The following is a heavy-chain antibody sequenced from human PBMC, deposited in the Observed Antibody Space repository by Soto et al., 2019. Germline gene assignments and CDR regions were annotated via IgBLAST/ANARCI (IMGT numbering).Heavy chain of an antibody. V-gene: IGHV4-61*01. J-gene: IGHJ4*02. Sequence: PSETLSLTCTVFGGSVSSGSYYWSWIRQPPGKGLEWIGYIYYSVSTNYNPSLKSRVTISVDTSKNQFSLKVSSVTAADTAVYYCASYSSGWYDVIYWGQGTLVTVS. CDR2: IYYSVST. CDR1: GGSVSSGSYY. CDR3: ASYSSGWYDVIY. D-gene: IGHD6-19*01.